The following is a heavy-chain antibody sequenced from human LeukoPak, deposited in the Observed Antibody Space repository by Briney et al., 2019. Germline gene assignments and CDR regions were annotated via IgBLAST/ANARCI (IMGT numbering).Heavy chain of an antibody. J-gene: IGHJ4*02. V-gene: IGHV4-34*01. CDR2: INHSGST. D-gene: IGHD3-9*01. CDR3: ARGRTYYDILTGYYW. CDR1: GGSFSGYY. Sequence: SETLSLTCAVYGGSFSGYYWSWIRQPPGKGLEWIGEINHSGSTNYNPSLNSRVTISVDTSKNQFSLKLSSVTAADTAVYYCARGRTYYDILTGYYWWGQGTLVTVSS.